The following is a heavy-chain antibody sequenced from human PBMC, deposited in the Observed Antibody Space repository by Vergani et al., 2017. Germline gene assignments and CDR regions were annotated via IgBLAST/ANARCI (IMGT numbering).Heavy chain of an antibody. V-gene: IGHV3-21*01. CDR3: ANEGSANRIRGWLDH. Sequence: VQMVESGGGLVKPGGSLRLSCVASGFTFSHYSMNWVRQAPGKGLEWVSSISGNNDDVYYADSVKGRFTISRDNAKNSLYLQMRSLRFDDTAVYYCANEGSANRIRGWLDHWGQGALVTVSS. J-gene: IGHJ4*02. D-gene: IGHD3-10*01. CDR1: GFTFSHYS. CDR2: ISGNNDDV.